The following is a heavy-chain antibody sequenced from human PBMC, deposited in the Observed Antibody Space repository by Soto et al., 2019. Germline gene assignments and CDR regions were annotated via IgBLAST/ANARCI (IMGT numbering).Heavy chain of an antibody. V-gene: IGHV4-4*02. J-gene: IGHJ4*02. CDR2: IHHTGST. Sequence: QVQLQESGPGLVKPSGTLSLTCTVSGVSISSSNWWSWVRQSPGRGLDWIGEIHHTGSTNYNPSLKGRISVSVDKSQNQFSLTLTSVTATDTALYYCARRIWGTTYFAYWGQGTLVTVSS. CDR1: GVSISSSNW. CDR3: ARRIWGTTYFAY. D-gene: IGHD3-16*01.